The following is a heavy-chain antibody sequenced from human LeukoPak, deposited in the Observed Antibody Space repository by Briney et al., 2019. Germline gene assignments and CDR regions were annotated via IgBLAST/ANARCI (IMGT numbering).Heavy chain of an antibody. CDR3: ARDKVGYCSSTSCYGYYYYYYMDV. CDR2: IYTSGST. CDR1: GGSISSYY. D-gene: IGHD2-2*01. Sequence: SETLSLTCTVSGGSISSYYWSWIRQPAGKGLEWIGRIYTSGSTNYNPSLKGRVTMSVDTSKNQFSLKLSSVTAADTAVYYCARDKVGYCSSTSCYGYYYYYYMDVWGKGTTVTVSS. J-gene: IGHJ6*03. V-gene: IGHV4-4*07.